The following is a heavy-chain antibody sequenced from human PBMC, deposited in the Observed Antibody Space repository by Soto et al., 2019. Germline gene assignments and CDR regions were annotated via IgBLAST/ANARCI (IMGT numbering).Heavy chain of an antibody. J-gene: IGHJ4*02. CDR3: ARGRYGLLDY. CDR1: GGSFSGYY. D-gene: IGHD4-17*01. V-gene: IGHV4-34*01. Sequence: QVQLQQWGAGLLKPSETLSLTCAVYGGSFSGYYWSWIRQPPGKGLEWIGEINHSGSTNYNPSLKSRVTISVDTSKNQFSLKLSSLTAADTAVYYCARGRYGLLDYWGQGTLVTVSS. CDR2: INHSGST.